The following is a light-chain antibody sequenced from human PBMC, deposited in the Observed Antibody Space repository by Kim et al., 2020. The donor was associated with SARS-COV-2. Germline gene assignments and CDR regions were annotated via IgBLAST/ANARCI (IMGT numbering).Light chain of an antibody. Sequence: SLADRVTITCQASQDISNYLNWYQQKPGKAPKLLIYDASNLETGVPSRFSGSGSGTDFTFTISSLQPEDIATYYCQQYENVPPLTFGGGTKVDIK. J-gene: IGKJ4*01. CDR3: QQYENVPPLT. CDR2: DAS. V-gene: IGKV1-33*01. CDR1: QDISNY.